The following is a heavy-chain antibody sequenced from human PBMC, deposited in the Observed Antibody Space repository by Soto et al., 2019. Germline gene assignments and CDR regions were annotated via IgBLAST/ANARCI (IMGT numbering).Heavy chain of an antibody. Sequence: QVQLQQWGAGLLKPSETLSLTCAVYGGSFSGYYWTWIRQPPGTGLEWIGEINHSGSTNYTPSLKRRVTISVDTSKNQFSLKLTSGTAADTAVYYCARDKITGLFDYWGQGTLVTVSS. CDR1: GGSFSGYY. D-gene: IGHD2-8*02. V-gene: IGHV4-34*01. CDR2: INHSGST. CDR3: ARDKITGLFDY. J-gene: IGHJ4*02.